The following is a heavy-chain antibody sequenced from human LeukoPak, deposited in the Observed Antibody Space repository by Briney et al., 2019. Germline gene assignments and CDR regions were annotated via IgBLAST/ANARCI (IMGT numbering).Heavy chain of an antibody. Sequence: ASVKVSCKTSGYTFTNFDINWVRQVSGHGLEWMGWMNPNSGNTGYAQKFQGRVTITRNTSISTAYMELSSLRSEDTAVYYCARAPSWNYNRYYYYYVDVWGRGTTVTVSS. D-gene: IGHD1-7*01. CDR2: MNPNSGNT. V-gene: IGHV1-8*03. J-gene: IGHJ6*03. CDR3: ARAPSWNYNRYYYYYVDV. CDR1: GYTFTNFD.